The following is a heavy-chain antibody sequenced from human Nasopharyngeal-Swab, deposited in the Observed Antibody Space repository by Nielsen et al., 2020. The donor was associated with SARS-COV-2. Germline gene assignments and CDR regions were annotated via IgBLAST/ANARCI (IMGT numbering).Heavy chain of an antibody. CDR3: ARGRVILWPGLRGQGLALGY. CDR1: GYTFTSYD. V-gene: IGHV1-8*01. D-gene: IGHD3-10*02. CDR2: MNPNSGNT. Sequence: ASVKVSCKASGYTFTSYDINWVRQATGQALEWMGWMNPNSGNTAHAQKFQGRVTMTRNIPMSTAYIELSSLRSEDTAVYYCARGRVILWPGLRGQGLALGYGGQGTLVTV. J-gene: IGHJ4*02.